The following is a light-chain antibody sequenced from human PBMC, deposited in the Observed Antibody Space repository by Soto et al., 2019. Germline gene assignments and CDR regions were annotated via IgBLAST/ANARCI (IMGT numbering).Light chain of an antibody. CDR1: CSNIGAGYD. CDR3: QSYDYSLSGSV. Sequence: QSVLTQPPSVSGAPGQRVTISCTGSCSNIGAGYDVHWYQQLPGTAPKLLIYGNNNRPSGVPDRFSGSKSGTSASMAITGLQAEDEADYYCQSYDYSLSGSVFGTGTKRTVL. V-gene: IGLV1-40*01. J-gene: IGLJ1*01. CDR2: GNN.